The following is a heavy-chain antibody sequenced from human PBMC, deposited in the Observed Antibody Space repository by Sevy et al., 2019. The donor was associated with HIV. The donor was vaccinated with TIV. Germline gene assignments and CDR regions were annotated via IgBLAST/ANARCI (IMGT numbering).Heavy chain of an antibody. J-gene: IGHJ6*02. V-gene: IGHV3-23*01. CDR3: AKVDVVVPAADHGMDV. CDR1: GFTFSSYA. D-gene: IGHD2-2*01. CDR2: ISGSGGST. Sequence: GGSLRLSCAASGFTFSSYAMSWVRQAPGKGLEWVSTISGSGGSTYYADSVKGRFTMSRDNSKKTLFLQMESLRAEDTAVYYCAKVDVVVPAADHGMDVWGQGTTVTVSS.